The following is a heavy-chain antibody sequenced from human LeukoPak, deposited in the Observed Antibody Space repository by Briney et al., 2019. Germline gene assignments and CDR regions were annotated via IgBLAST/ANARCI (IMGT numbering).Heavy chain of an antibody. V-gene: IGHV3-7*01. CDR1: GFAFSSYS. D-gene: IGHD2-15*01. CDR2: IKQDGSEK. CDR3: ATSVVVAAISFDY. Sequence: GGSLRLSCAASGFAFSSYSMNWVRQAPGKGLEWVANIKQDGSEKYYVDSVKGRFTISRDNAKNSLYLQMNSLRAEDTAVYYCATSVVVAAISFDYWGQGTLVTVSS. J-gene: IGHJ4*02.